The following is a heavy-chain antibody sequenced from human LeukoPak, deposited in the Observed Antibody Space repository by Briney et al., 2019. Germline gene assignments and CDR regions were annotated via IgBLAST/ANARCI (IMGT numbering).Heavy chain of an antibody. CDR3: ARHGYYYDSSGYYSGGNGFDP. CDR2: FYYSGST. CDR1: GGPISSYH. J-gene: IGHJ5*02. Sequence: SETLSLPCTVSGGPISSYHWSWIRQPPGKGREWIGYFYYSGSTNYNPSPKSRVTLSVDTSKNQFSLKLSSVTAADTAVYYCARHGYYYDSSGYYSGGNGFDPWGQGTLVTVSS. D-gene: IGHD3-22*01. V-gene: IGHV4-59*08.